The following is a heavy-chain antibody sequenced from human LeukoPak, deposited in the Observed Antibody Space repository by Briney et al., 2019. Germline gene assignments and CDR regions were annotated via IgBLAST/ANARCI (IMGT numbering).Heavy chain of an antibody. CDR3: AREYYYDSSGYVIDY. CDR2: INPNSGDT. CDR1: GYIFTGYY. Sequence: ASVKVSCKASGYIFTGYYMHWVRQAPGQGLEWMGWINPNSGDTNYAQKFQGRVTMTRDMSTSTVYMELSSLRSEDTAVYYCAREYYYDSSGYVIDYWGQGTLVTVSS. V-gene: IGHV1-2*02. D-gene: IGHD3-22*01. J-gene: IGHJ4*02.